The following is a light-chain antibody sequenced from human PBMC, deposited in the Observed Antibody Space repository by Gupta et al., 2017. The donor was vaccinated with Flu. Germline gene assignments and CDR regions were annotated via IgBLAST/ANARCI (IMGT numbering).Light chain of an antibody. J-gene: IGLJ1*01. V-gene: IGLV1-47*01. CDR2: KND. CDR1: NSNIGRDF. CDR3: VTWDANLSAYV. Sequence: SVTVSCSGSNSNIGRDFIHWLQQVPGTAPKLLIYKNDQRPSGVPARFSGSKSGTSGYLAISGLRSEDEADYYCVTWDANLSAYVFGTGTKVTVL.